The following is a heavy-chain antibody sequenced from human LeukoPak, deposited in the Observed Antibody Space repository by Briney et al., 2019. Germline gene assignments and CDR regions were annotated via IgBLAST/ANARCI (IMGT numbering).Heavy chain of an antibody. J-gene: IGHJ4*02. V-gene: IGHV3-23*01. CDR1: GFIFSSYA. Sequence: PGGSLRLSCAASGFIFSSYAMSWVRQAPGKGLEWASAISGSGGSTYYADSVKGRFTISRDNSKNTLYLQMNSLRAEDTAVYYCAKDCSSTSCYRWGQGTLVTVSS. CDR2: ISGSGGST. CDR3: AKDCSSTSCYR. D-gene: IGHD2-2*01.